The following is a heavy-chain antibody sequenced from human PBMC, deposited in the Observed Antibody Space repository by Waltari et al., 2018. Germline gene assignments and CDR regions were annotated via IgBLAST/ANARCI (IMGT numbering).Heavy chain of an antibody. V-gene: IGHV3-30*01. Sequence: QVQLVESGGGVVQPGRSLRLSWAASGCTFSCLALNWVRHAPGKGLEWVAVISYDGSNKYYADSVKGRFTISRDNSKNTLYLQMNSLRAEDTAVYYCARGGAVAGQYYFDYWGQGTLVTVSS. J-gene: IGHJ4*02. CDR2: ISYDGSNK. CDR1: GCTFSCLA. CDR3: ARGGAVAGQYYFDY. D-gene: IGHD6-19*01.